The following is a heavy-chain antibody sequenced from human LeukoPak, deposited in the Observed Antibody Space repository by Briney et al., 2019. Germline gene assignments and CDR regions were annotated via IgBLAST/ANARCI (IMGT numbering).Heavy chain of an antibody. CDR2: LSGSGATT. CDR3: TKDLTGPSSS. J-gene: IGHJ4*02. Sequence: ETLSLTCTFSGVSISLYYWSWVRQAPGKGLEWVSTLSGSGATTEYANSVKGRFTISRDNSKNTLFLQMSSLRAEDTAVYYCTKDLTGPSSSWGRGTLVTVSS. V-gene: IGHV3-23*01. CDR1: GVSISLYY. D-gene: IGHD6-13*01.